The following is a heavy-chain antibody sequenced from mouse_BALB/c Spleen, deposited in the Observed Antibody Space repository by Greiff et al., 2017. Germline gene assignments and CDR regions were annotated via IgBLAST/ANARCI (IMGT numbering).Heavy chain of an antibody. Sequence: VQLKESGAELVKPGASVKLSCTASGFNIKDTYMHWVKQRPEQGLEWIGRIDPANGNTKYDPKFQGKATITADTSSNTAYLQLSSLTSEDTAVYYCARDYDWFAYWGQGTLVTVSA. CDR1: GFNIKDTY. CDR2: IDPANGNT. J-gene: IGHJ3*01. D-gene: IGHD2-4*01. V-gene: IGHV14-3*02. CDR3: ARDYDWFAY.